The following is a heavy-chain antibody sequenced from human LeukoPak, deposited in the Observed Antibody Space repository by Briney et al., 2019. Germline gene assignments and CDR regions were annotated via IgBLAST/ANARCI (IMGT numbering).Heavy chain of an antibody. CDR3: ARQRGLAGTVY. J-gene: IGHJ4*02. Sequence: SETLSLTCTVSGYSISTGYYWDWIRPPPGKGLEWIGYIYDIGSTTYNPSLKSRVTISVDTSKNQVSLKLSSVTAADTAVYYCARQRGLAGTVYWGQGTLVTVSS. D-gene: IGHD6-19*01. CDR2: IYDIGST. V-gene: IGHV4-38-2*02. CDR1: GYSISTGYY.